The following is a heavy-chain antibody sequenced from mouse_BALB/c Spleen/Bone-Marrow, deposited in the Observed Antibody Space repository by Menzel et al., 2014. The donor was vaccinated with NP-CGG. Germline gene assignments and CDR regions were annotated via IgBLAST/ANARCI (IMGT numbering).Heavy chain of an antibody. D-gene: IGHD2-4*01. Sequence: QVQLKQSGPGLVQPSQSLSITCTVSGFSLTTYGIHWIRQSPGKGLEWLGVILRGGSSDYNAAFISRVSINKDNSKSQVFFKMNSLQANDTAIYYCARNYDYDAYYFDYWGQGTFITVAS. CDR1: GFSLTTYG. V-gene: IGHV2-2*02. CDR2: ILRGGSS. J-gene: IGHJ2*02. CDR3: ARNYDYDAYYFDY.